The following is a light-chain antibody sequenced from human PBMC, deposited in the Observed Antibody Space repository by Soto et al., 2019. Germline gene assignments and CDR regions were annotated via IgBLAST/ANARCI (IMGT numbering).Light chain of an antibody. CDR2: EVS. Sequence: VMTQTPLTLREGPGQPASISCESSQSLLHITGETFLFWYLQKPGQSPQLLIYEVSTRVSGVPDRFSGSGSGTDFTLEISRVETDDVGIYYCMQSTQLPPTFGQGTRLEIK. CDR1: QSLLHITGETF. V-gene: IGKV2D-29*02. J-gene: IGKJ5*01. CDR3: MQSTQLPPT.